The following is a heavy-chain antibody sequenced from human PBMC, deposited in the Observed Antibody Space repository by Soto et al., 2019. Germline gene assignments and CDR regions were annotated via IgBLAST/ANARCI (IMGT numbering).Heavy chain of an antibody. CDR1: GFTFSSYS. V-gene: IGHV3-48*01. J-gene: IGHJ5*02. Sequence: EVQLVESGGGLVQPGGSLRLSCAASGFTFSSYSMNWVRQAPGKGLEWVSYISSSSTIYYADSVKGRFTISRDNANNSLYLQMNSLRAEDTAVYYCARERIKKGWFDPWGQGTLVTVSS. CDR3: ARERIKKGWFDP. CDR2: ISSSSTI.